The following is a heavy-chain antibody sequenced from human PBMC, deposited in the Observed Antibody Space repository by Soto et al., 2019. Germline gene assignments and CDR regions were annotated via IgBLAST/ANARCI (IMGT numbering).Heavy chain of an antibody. Sequence: GASVKVSCKASGGTFSSYAISWVRQAPGQGLEWMGGIIPIFGTANYAQKFQGRVTITADESTSTAYMELSSLRSEDTAVYYCARELRGGEPYYYYYGMDVWGQGTTVTVSS. CDR2: IIPIFGTA. CDR3: ARELRGGEPYYYYYGMDV. J-gene: IGHJ6*02. CDR1: GGTFSSYA. D-gene: IGHD2-21*01. V-gene: IGHV1-69*13.